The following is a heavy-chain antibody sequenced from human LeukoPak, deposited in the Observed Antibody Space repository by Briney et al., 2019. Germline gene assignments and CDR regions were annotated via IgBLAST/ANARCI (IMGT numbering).Heavy chain of an antibody. CDR3: ARGYGPGSYYHY. Sequence: PSETLSLTCTVYGGFFSGYYWSWIRQPPGKGLEWIGEINHSGSTNYNPSLKSRVTISVDTSKNQFSLKLSSVTAADTAVYYCARGYGPGSYYHYWGQGTLVTVSS. J-gene: IGHJ4*02. V-gene: IGHV4-34*01. D-gene: IGHD3-10*01. CDR1: GGFFSGYY. CDR2: INHSGST.